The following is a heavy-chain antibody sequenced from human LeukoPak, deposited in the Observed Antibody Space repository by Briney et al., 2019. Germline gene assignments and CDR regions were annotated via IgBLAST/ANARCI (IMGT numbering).Heavy chain of an antibody. J-gene: IGHJ6*02. CDR2: ISGRGSTT. CDR3: AKEGLHHYYYGMDV. CDR1: GFTFSSYA. V-gene: IGHV3-23*01. Sequence: GGSLRLSCAASGFTFSSYAMSWVRQAPGKGLEWVSAISGRGSTTYYADSVKGRFTISRDNSKSTLYLQMSSLRADDTAVYYCAKEGLHHYYYGMDVWGQGTTVTVSS. D-gene: IGHD5-24*01.